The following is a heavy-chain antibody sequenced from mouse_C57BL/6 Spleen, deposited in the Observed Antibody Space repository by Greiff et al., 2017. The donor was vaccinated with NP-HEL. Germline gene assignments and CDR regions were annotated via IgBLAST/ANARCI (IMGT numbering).Heavy chain of an antibody. Sequence: QVQLQQPGAELVMPGASVKLSCKASGYTFTSYWMHWVKQRPGQGLEWIGEIDPSDSYTNYNQKFKGKSTLTVDKSSSTAYMQLSSLTSEDSAVYYCAREVYYSNRYYFDYWGQGTTLTVSS. CDR3: AREVYYSNRYYFDY. CDR2: IDPSDSYT. V-gene: IGHV1-69*01. D-gene: IGHD2-5*01. CDR1: GYTFTSYW. J-gene: IGHJ2*01.